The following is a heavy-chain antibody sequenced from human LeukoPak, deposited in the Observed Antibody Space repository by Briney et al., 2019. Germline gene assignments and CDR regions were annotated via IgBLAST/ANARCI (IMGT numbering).Heavy chain of an antibody. CDR1: GFTFSSYS. J-gene: IGHJ4*02. CDR3: ASSGSYRFDY. CDR2: TTASGTAM. V-gene: IGHV3-48*02. Sequence: GGSLRLSCAASGFTFSSYSMHWVRQAPGKGLEWVSHTTASGTAMFYADSEKGRFTISRDNAKNSLYLQMNRLRDEDTAVYYCASSGSYRFDYWGQGTLVTVSS. D-gene: IGHD1-26*01.